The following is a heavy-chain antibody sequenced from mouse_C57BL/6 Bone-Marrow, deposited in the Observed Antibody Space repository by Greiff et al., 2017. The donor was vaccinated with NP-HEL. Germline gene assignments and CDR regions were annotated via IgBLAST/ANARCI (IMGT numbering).Heavy chain of an antibody. J-gene: IGHJ4*01. CDR2: IYPGDGDT. V-gene: IGHV1-82*01. Sequence: QVQLQQSGPELVKPGASVKISCKASGYAFSSSWMNWVKQRPGKGLEWIGRIYPGDGDTNYNGKFKGKATLTADKSSSTAYMQLSSLTSEDSAVYFCARISDYYGSSSLPMDYWGQGTSVTVSS. CDR1: GYAFSSSW. CDR3: ARISDYYGSSSLPMDY. D-gene: IGHD1-1*01.